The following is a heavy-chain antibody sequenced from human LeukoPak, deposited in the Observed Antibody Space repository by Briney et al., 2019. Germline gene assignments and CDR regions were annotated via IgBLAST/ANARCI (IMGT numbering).Heavy chain of an antibody. Sequence: GASVKVSCKASGGTFSSYAISWVRQAPGQGLEWMGGIIPIFGTANYAQKFQGRVTITADKSTSTAYMELSSLRSEDTAVYYCARGLHYGSGSYYNEYYYYMDVWGKGTTVTVSS. D-gene: IGHD3-10*01. V-gene: IGHV1-69*06. CDR1: GGTFSSYA. CDR3: ARGLHYGSGSYYNEYYYYMDV. CDR2: IIPIFGTA. J-gene: IGHJ6*03.